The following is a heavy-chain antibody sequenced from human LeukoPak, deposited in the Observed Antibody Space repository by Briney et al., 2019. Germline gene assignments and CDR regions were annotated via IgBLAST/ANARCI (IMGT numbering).Heavy chain of an antibody. V-gene: IGHV6-1*01. CDR2: TYYRSKWYN. Sequence: SQTLSLTCALCGDRLSRNSAAWIWIRQSPSRGLEWLGRTYYRSKWYNDYAVSVKSRITINPDTSKNQFALQLNSLTPEDTAVYYCARGRVQEGPWVLSSGWPEYNWFDPWGQGTLVTVSS. J-gene: IGHJ5*02. CDR1: GDRLSRNSAA. D-gene: IGHD6-19*01. CDR3: ARGRVQEGPWVLSSGWPEYNWFDP.